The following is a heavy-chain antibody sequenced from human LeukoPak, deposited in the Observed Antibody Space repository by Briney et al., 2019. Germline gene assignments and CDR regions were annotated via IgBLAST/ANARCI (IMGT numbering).Heavy chain of an antibody. J-gene: IGHJ3*02. Sequence: GGSLRLSCAASGFTFSSYGMHWVRQAPGKGLEWVAFIRYDGSNKYYADSVKGRFTISRDNSKNTLYLQMNSLRAEDTAVYYCARERDVFAPDAFDIWGQGTMVTVSS. V-gene: IGHV3-30*02. CDR3: ARERDVFAPDAFDI. CDR2: IRYDGSNK. CDR1: GFTFSSYG. D-gene: IGHD2-21*01.